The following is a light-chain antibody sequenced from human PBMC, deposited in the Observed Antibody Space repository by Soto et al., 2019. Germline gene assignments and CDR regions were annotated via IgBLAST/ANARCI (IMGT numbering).Light chain of an antibody. CDR3: QHYNNWPYT. CDR1: QPIASN. Sequence: EIMMTQSPATVSVSPGDRAALSCRASQPIASNVAWYQQRRGQPPSLLIYGASTRAPDVPDGFTGSGSGTQFTLTISSLHSEDFATYFCQHYNNWPYTFGQGTTVEI. V-gene: IGKV3D-15*01. J-gene: IGKJ2*01. CDR2: GAS.